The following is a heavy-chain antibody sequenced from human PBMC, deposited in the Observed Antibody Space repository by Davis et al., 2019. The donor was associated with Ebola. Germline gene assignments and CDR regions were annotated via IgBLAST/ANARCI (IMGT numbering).Heavy chain of an antibody. V-gene: IGHV3-7*01. CDR1: GFTFDSHW. CDR3: ARNRGYLQFDY. J-gene: IGHJ4*02. D-gene: IGHD5-24*01. Sequence: PGGSLRLSCAASGFTFDSHWMDWVRQAPGKGLEWVAHIKQDGSQVNYVDSVKGRFTISRDNARNSLYLQMNSLRAEDTAVYYCARNRGYLQFDYWGQGTLVTVSS. CDR2: IKQDGSQV.